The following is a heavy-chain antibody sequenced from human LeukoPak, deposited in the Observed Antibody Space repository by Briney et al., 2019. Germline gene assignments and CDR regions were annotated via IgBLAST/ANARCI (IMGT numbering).Heavy chain of an antibody. J-gene: IGHJ4*02. D-gene: IGHD3-16*02. CDR2: INHSGST. Sequence: PSETLSLTCAVYGGSFSVYYWSWIRQPPGKGLEWIGEINHSGSTNYNPSLKSRVTISVDTSKNQFSLKLSSVTAADTAVYYCARGGNYVWGSYRPISTFDYWGQGTLVTVSS. V-gene: IGHV4-34*01. CDR1: GGSFSVYY. CDR3: ARGGNYVWGSYRPISTFDY.